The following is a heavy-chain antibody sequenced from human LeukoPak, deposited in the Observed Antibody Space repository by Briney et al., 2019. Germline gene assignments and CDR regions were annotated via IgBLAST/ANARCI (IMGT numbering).Heavy chain of an antibody. D-gene: IGHD6-13*01. Sequence: GGSLRLSCAASGFTFSSYEMNWVRQAPGKGLEWVSSISSSSSYIYYADSVKGRFTISRDNAKNSLYLQMNSLRAEDTAVYYCAVDPYSSSWFYSRYYMDVWGKGTTVTVSS. CDR1: GFTFSSYE. CDR2: ISSSSSYI. CDR3: AVDPYSSSWFYSRYYMDV. J-gene: IGHJ6*03. V-gene: IGHV3-21*01.